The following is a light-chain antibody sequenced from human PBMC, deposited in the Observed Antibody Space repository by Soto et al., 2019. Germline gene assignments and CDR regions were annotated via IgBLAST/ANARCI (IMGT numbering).Light chain of an antibody. V-gene: IGKV3-11*01. J-gene: IGKJ1*01. CDR1: QSVSSY. Sequence: PATLYWSRGERATLSCRASQSVSSYLAWYQQKPGQAPRLLIYDASNRATGIPARFSGSGSGTDFTLTISSLEPEDFAVYYCQQRSNWPAWTFGQGTKVDIK. CDR3: QQRSNWPAWT. CDR2: DAS.